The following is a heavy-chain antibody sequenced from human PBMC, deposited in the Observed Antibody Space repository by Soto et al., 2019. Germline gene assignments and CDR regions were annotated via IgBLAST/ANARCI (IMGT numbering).Heavy chain of an antibody. CDR2: IRKKRDGGTT. CDR3: TTSGNPHVVDP. CDR1: GFSFSSAW. V-gene: IGHV3-15*07. D-gene: IGHD2-15*01. Sequence: EVQLVESGGGLVNPGGSLRLSCAASGFSFSSAWMNWVPQLPGKGLEWVGRIRKKRDGGTTASAPPVKGRFTISRDDSKNTLYLQMNSLKIEDTAVYFCTTSGNPHVVDPWGQGTLVTVSS. J-gene: IGHJ5*02.